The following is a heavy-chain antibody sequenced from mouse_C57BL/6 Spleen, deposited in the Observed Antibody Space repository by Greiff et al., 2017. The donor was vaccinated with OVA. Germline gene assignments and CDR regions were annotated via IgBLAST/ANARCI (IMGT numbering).Heavy chain of an antibody. CDR2: INPGSGGT. V-gene: IGHV1-54*01. D-gene: IGHD2-5*01. CDR3: ARSRGPYYSNDYAMDY. J-gene: IGHJ4*01. Sequence: VQLQQSGAELVRPGTSVKVSCKASGYAFTNYLIEWVKQRPGQGLEWIGVINPGSGGTTYNEKFKGKATLTADKSSSTAYMQLSSLTSEDSAVYFCARSRGPYYSNDYAMDYWGKGTSVTVSS. CDR1: GYAFTNYL.